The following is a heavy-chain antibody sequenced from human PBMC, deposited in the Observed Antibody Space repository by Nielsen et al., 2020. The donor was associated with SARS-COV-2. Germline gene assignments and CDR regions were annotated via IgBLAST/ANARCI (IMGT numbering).Heavy chain of an antibody. V-gene: IGHV1-69*13. D-gene: IGHD6-19*01. CDR3: ARKGAAVAGNYYYYGMDV. J-gene: IGHJ6*02. Sequence: SVKVSCKASGGTFSSYAISWVRQAPGQGLEWMGGIIPIFGTANYAQKFQGRVTITADESTSTAYMELSSLRSEDTAVYYCARKGAAVAGNYYYYGMDVWGQGTTVTVSS. CDR1: GGTFSSYA. CDR2: IIPIFGTA.